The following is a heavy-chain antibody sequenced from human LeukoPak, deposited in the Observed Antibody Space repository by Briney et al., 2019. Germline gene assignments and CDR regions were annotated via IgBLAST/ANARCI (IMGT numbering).Heavy chain of an antibody. J-gene: IGHJ3*02. D-gene: IGHD5-12*01. CDR3: ARGPPVVATIEAAFDI. CDR1: GGSISSGGYY. CDR2: IYYSGST. V-gene: IGHV4-31*03. Sequence: SETLSLTCTVSGGSISSGGYYWSWIRQHPGKGLEWIGYIYYSGSTYYNPSLKSRVTISVDTSKNQFSLKLSSVTAADTAVYYCARGPPVVATIEAAFDIWGQGTMVTVSS.